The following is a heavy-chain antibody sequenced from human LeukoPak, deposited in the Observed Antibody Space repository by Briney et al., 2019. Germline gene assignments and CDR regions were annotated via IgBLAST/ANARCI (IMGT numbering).Heavy chain of an antibody. CDR3: ARDLGPFAGDAFDI. J-gene: IGHJ3*02. CDR1: GFTFSSYS. CDR2: ISSSSSTI. D-gene: IGHD7-27*01. V-gene: IGHV3-48*04. Sequence: PGGSLRLSCAASGFTFSSYSMNWVRQAPGKGLEWVSYISSSSSTIYYADSVKGRFTISRDNAKNSLYLQMNSLRAEDTAVYYCARDLGPFAGDAFDIWGQGTMVTVSS.